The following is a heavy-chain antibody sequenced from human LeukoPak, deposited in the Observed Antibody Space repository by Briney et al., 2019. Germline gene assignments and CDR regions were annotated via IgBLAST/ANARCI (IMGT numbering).Heavy chain of an antibody. CDR1: GFTFSSYA. D-gene: IGHD5-12*01. Sequence: GGSLRLSCAASGFTFSSYAMHWVRQAPGKGLEWVAVISYDGSNKYYADSVKGRFTISRDNSKNTLYLQMNSLRAEDTAVYYCAKGRSGPLPVDYWGQGTLVTVSS. CDR3: AKGRSGPLPVDY. V-gene: IGHV3-30-3*01. CDR2: ISYDGSNK. J-gene: IGHJ4*02.